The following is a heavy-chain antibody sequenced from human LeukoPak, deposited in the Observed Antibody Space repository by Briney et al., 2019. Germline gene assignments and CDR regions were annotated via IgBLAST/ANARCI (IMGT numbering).Heavy chain of an antibody. J-gene: IGHJ6*02. V-gene: IGHV4-34*01. D-gene: IGHD5-12*01. Sequence: PSETLSLTCAVYGGSFSGYYWSWIRQPPGKGLEWIGEINHSGSTNYNPSLKSRVTISVDTSKNQFSLKLSSVTAADTAVYYCARMGHTQPVDIVATMFNGMDVWGQGTTVTVSS. CDR1: GGSFSGYY. CDR2: INHSGST. CDR3: ARMGHTQPVDIVATMFNGMDV.